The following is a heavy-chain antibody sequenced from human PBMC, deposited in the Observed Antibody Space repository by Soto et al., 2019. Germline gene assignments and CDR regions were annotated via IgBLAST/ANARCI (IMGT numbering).Heavy chain of an antibody. CDR1: GFTFSSYA. V-gene: IGHV3-23*01. D-gene: IGHD1-7*01. CDR2: ISGSGDST. CDR3: ARRNYGGLYFDY. J-gene: IGHJ4*02. Sequence: EVQLLESGGGLVQPGGSLRLSCAASGFTFSSYAMSWVRQAPGKGLEWVSVISGSGDSTYYADAVKGRFTISRDNSKNTLYLQMNSLRAEDTAVYYCARRNYGGLYFDYWGQGTLVTVSS.